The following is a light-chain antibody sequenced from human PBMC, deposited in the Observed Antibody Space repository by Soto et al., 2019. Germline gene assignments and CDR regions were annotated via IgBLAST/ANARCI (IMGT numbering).Light chain of an antibody. CDR2: DAS. CDR1: QSVSSY. Sequence: EIVLTQSPATLSLSPGERATLSCRASQSVSSYLAWYQQKPGQAPRLLIFDASNRATGIPARYSGSGSGTDFTLTISSLEPGDFAVYYCQQRSTWPTFGGGTKVEIK. CDR3: QQRSTWPT. V-gene: IGKV3-11*01. J-gene: IGKJ4*01.